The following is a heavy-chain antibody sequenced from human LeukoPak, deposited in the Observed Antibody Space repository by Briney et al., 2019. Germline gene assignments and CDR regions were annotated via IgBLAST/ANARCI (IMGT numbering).Heavy chain of an antibody. J-gene: IGHJ5*02. Sequence: GASVKVSCKASGGTFSSYAISWVRQAPGQGLEWMGWINPNSGGTNYAQKFQGRVTMTRDTSISTAYMELSRLRSDDTAVYYCARVAAAGRFDPWGQGTLVTVSS. CDR3: ARVAAAGRFDP. D-gene: IGHD6-13*01. CDR1: GGTFSSYA. V-gene: IGHV1-2*02. CDR2: INPNSGGT.